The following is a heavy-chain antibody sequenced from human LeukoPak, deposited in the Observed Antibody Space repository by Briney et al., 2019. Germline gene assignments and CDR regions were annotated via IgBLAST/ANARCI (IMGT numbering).Heavy chain of an antibody. V-gene: IGHV3-21*01. J-gene: IGHJ3*02. Sequence: GGSLRLSCAASGFTFSSYSMNWVRQAPEKGLEWVSSISSSSSYIYYADSVKGRFTISRDNAKNSLYLQMNSLRAEDTAVYYCARGLLYEAFDIWGQGTMVTVSS. CDR3: ARGLLYEAFDI. CDR2: ISSSSSYI. CDR1: GFTFSSYS. D-gene: IGHD3-10*01.